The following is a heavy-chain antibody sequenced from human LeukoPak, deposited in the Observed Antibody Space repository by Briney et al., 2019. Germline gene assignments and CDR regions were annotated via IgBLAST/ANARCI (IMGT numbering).Heavy chain of an antibody. CDR3: AKSPYYDFWSGPGKNWFDP. CDR2: ISGSSDST. J-gene: IGHJ5*02. Sequence: GGSLRLSCAAPGFTFKNYAMNWVRQAPGKGLEWVSSISGSSDSTYCADSVKGRFTISRDESKNTLYLQMNSLRVEDTAVYYCAKSPYYDFWSGPGKNWFDPWGQGTLVTVSS. D-gene: IGHD3/OR15-3a*01. CDR1: GFTFKNYA. V-gene: IGHV3-23*01.